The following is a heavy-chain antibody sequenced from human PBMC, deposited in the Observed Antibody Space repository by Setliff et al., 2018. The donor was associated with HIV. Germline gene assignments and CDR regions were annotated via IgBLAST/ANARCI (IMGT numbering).Heavy chain of an antibody. Sequence: SETLSLTCAVYGGSFTSNYWSWIRQPAGKGLEWIGHIYTSGSTNYNPSLKGRVTISLDMSQNQFSLKVNSVTAADTAIYYCARGGPAVAYAVDVWGQGTTVTVSS. CDR1: GGSFTSNY. J-gene: IGHJ6*02. V-gene: IGHV4-59*10. CDR3: ARGGPAVAYAVDV. CDR2: IYTSGST. D-gene: IGHD5-12*01.